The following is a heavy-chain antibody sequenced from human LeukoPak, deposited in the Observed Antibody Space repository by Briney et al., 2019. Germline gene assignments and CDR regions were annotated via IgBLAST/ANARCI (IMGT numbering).Heavy chain of an antibody. J-gene: IGHJ4*02. V-gene: IGHV3-13*01. CDR3: VGWGISGITNH. CDR1: GFTFSSYD. CDR2: IGTAGDT. Sequence: GGSLRLSCAASGFTFSSYDMHWVRQATGKGLEWVSAIGTAGDTYYPGSVKGRFTTSRDKNSLFLQMNSVRAEDTAVYYCVGWGISGITNHWGQGTLVTVSS. D-gene: IGHD1-7*01.